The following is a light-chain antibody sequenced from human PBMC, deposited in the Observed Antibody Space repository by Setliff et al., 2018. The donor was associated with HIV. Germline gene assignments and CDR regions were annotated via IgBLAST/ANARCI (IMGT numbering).Light chain of an antibody. CDR3: SSYTTTITPYV. J-gene: IGLJ1*01. CDR1: SSDIGGYNF. V-gene: IGLV2-14*01. Sequence: QSALAQSASVSGSPGQSITISCTGTSSDIGGYNFVSWYQQHPGKAPKLMIYDVSKRPSGVSNRFSGSKSGSTASLTISGLQAEDEGDYYCSSYTTTITPYVFGTGTKVTVL. CDR2: DVS.